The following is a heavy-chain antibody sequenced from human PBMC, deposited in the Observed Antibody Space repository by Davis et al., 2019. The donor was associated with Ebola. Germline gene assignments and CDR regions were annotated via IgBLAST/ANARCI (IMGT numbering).Heavy chain of an antibody. J-gene: IGHJ5*02. CDR3: ARDGGWLDP. CDR1: GYTFTTYG. D-gene: IGHD3-10*01. Sequence: GESLKISCKGSGYTFTTYGISWVRQAPGQGLEWMGWISSYNGKTNYAQKLQGRVTMTTDMSTSTSYMELRSLRSDDTAVYYCARDGGWLDPWGQGTLVTVSS. CDR2: ISSYNGKT. V-gene: IGHV1-18*01.